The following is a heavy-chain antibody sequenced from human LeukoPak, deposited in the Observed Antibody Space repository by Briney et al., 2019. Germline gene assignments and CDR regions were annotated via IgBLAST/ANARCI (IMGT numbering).Heavy chain of an antibody. CDR1: GFTFSSYA. CDR2: ISGSGGST. CDR3: AKGSASYSSSSFDY. D-gene: IGHD6-13*01. V-gene: IGHV3-23*01. Sequence: PGGSLRLSCAASGFTFSSYAMSWVRQAPGKGLEWVSAISGSGGSTYYADSVKGRFTIPRDNSKNTLYLQMNSLRAEDTAVYYCAKGSASYSSSSFDYWGQGTLVTVSS. J-gene: IGHJ4*02.